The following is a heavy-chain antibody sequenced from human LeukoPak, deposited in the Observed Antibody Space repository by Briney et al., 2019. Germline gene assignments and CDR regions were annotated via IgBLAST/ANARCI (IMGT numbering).Heavy chain of an antibody. CDR3: ARSSWYQLPSPYWYFDL. CDR2: INHSGST. D-gene: IGHD2-2*01. J-gene: IGHJ2*01. Sequence: PSETLSLTCAVNGGSFSGYNWSWIRQPPGKGLEWIGEINHSGSTNYNPSLKSRVTISVDTSRNQFSLKLSSVTAADTAVYYCARSSWYQLPSPYWYFDLWGRGTLVTVSS. V-gene: IGHV4-34*01. CDR1: GGSFSGYN.